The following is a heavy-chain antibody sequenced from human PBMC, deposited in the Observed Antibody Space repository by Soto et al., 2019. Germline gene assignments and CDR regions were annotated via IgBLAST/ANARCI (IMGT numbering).Heavy chain of an antibody. D-gene: IGHD3-10*01. CDR1: GGSFSGYC. J-gene: IGHJ4*02. V-gene: IGHV4-34*01. CDR3: TLFTMVRGVFDY. Sequence: QVQLQQWGAGLLKPSETLSLTCAVYGGSFSGYCWSWIRQPPGKGLEWIGEINHSGSTNYNPSLKSRVTISVDTSKNQFSLKLSSVTAADTAVYYCTLFTMVRGVFDYWGQGTLVTVSS. CDR2: INHSGST.